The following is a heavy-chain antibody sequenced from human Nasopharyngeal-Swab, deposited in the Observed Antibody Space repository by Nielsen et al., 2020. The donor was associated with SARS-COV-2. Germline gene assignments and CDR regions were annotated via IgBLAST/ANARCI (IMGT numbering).Heavy chain of an antibody. D-gene: IGHD3-10*01. CDR1: GFTFSSYG. V-gene: IGHV3-33*05. J-gene: IGHJ4*02. CDR3: ARDPYYYGSGSSGY. CDR2: ISYDGSNK. Sequence: GESLKISCAASGFTFSSYGMHWVRQAPGKGLEWVAVISYDGSNKYYADSVKGRFTISRDNAKNSLYLQMNSLRAEDTAVYYCARDPYYYGSGSSGYWGQGTLVTVSS.